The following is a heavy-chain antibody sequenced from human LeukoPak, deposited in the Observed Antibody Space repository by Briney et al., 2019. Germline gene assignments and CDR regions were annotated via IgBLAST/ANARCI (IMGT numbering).Heavy chain of an antibody. CDR3: ARGGSLAASYYYYGMDV. J-gene: IGHJ6*02. CDR1: GGSISGGGYS. D-gene: IGHD2-15*01. Sequence: SETLSLTCAVSGGSISGGGYSWSWIRQPPGKGLEWIGYIYHSGSTYYNPSLKSRVTISVDRSKNQFSLKLGSVTAADTAVYYCARGGSLAASYYYYGMDVWGQGTTVTVSS. V-gene: IGHV4-30-2*01. CDR2: IYHSGST.